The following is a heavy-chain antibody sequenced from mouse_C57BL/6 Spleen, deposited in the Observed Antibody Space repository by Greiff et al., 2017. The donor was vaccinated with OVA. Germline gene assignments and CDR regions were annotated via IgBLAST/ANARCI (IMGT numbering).Heavy chain of an antibody. Sequence: QVQLQQPGAELVRPGSSVKLSCKASGYTFTSYWMHWVKQRPIQGLEWIGNIDPSDSETNYNQKFKDKATLTVDKSSSTAYMQLSSLTSEASAVYYSARGGLLRAMDYWGQGTSVTVSS. J-gene: IGHJ4*01. CDR3: ARGGLLRAMDY. CDR1: GYTFTSYW. CDR2: IDPSDSET. V-gene: IGHV1-52*01. D-gene: IGHD2-3*01.